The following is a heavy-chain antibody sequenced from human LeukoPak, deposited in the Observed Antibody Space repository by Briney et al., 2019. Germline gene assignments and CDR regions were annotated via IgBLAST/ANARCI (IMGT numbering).Heavy chain of an antibody. CDR3: ARDKLGLGELSLYDQ. CDR1: GYTLTGYS. CDR2: MNPNSGGT. D-gene: IGHD3-16*02. J-gene: IGHJ5*02. V-gene: IGHV1-2*02. Sequence: ASVKVSCKASGYTLTGYSMHWVRQAPGPGLEWMGWMNPNSGGTKYAQKFQGRVTMTRDTSISTAYMELSRLRSDDTAMYYCARDKLGLGELSLYDQWGQGTLVTVFS.